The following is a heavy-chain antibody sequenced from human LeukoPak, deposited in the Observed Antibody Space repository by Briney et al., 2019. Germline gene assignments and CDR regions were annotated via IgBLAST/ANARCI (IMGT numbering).Heavy chain of an antibody. D-gene: IGHD2-21*02. J-gene: IGHJ4*02. Sequence: KPGGSLRLSCAASGFTFSSYSMNWVRRAPGKGLEGVSSIISDSSYISYAESVKGRFTISRDNAKNSLSLQMNSLRAEDTAVYYCVPYHIVVVTVQTPDFDYWGRGTLVTVSS. CDR2: IISDSSYI. CDR1: GFTFSSYS. V-gene: IGHV3-21*01. CDR3: VPYHIVVVTVQTPDFDY.